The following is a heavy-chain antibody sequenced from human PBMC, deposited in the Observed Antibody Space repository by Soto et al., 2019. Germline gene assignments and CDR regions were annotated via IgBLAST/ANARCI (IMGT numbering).Heavy chain of an antibody. V-gene: IGHV3-33*01. CDR2: IWYDGSNK. Sequence: QVQLVESGGGVVQPGRSLRLSCAASGFTFSSYGMHWVRQAPGKGLEWVAVIWYDGSNKYYADSVKGRFTISRDNSKNTLYLQMNSLRAEDMAVYYCASTHCSGGSCYSSFDYWGQGTLVTVSS. CDR1: GFTFSSYG. D-gene: IGHD2-15*01. CDR3: ASTHCSGGSCYSSFDY. J-gene: IGHJ4*02.